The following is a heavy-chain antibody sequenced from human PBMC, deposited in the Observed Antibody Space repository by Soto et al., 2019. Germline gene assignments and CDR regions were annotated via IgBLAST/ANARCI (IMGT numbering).Heavy chain of an antibody. D-gene: IGHD2-15*01. CDR3: ARDKGYCSGASCPDVDY. V-gene: IGHV1-69*08. CDR2: IIPNLGIT. CDR1: GGTLSSYT. J-gene: IGHJ4*02. Sequence: QVQLVQSGAEVKKPGSSVKVSCKASGGTLSSYTFSWVRQAPGQGLEWMGRIIPNLGITNYAQKFQGRITIIVDKSTSTAYMELSSLRSEDTAVDYCARDKGYCSGASCPDVDYWGQGTLVTVSS.